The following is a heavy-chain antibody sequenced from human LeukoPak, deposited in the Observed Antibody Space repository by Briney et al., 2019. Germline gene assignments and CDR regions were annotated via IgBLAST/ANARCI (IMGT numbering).Heavy chain of an antibody. D-gene: IGHD3-22*01. Sequence: ASVKVSCKASGYTFTSYGISWVRQATGQGLEWMGWMDPNSGNTGYAQKFQGRVTMTRNTSISTAYMELSSLRSEDTAVYYCARDWDYYDSSPGYWGQGTLVTVSS. J-gene: IGHJ4*02. CDR3: ARDWDYYDSSPGY. CDR1: GYTFTSYG. V-gene: IGHV1-8*02. CDR2: MDPNSGNT.